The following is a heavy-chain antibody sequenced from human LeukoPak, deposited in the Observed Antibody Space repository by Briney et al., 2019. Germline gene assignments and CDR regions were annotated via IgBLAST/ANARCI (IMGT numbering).Heavy chain of an antibody. J-gene: IGHJ4*02. D-gene: IGHD3-10*01. CDR3: ARVLRPMASQYYFDY. CDR1: GASINTYY. Sequence: PSETLSLTCTVPGASINTYYRSWIRHPPGKGGECMCHIYYSGTTTYNPSLKTRVTISMDTFKNQFSSKMSSVAAAETAVYYCARVLRPMASQYYFDYWGQGTLVTVSS. CDR2: IYYSGTT. V-gene: IGHV4-59*01.